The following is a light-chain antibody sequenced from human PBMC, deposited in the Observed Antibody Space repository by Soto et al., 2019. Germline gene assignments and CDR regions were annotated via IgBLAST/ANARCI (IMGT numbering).Light chain of an antibody. J-gene: IGKJ2*01. V-gene: IGKV3-20*01. CDR3: QQYGSSPYA. CDR1: QSVTDSY. CDR2: DAS. Sequence: EIVLTQSPGTLSLSPGERATLSCRASQSVTDSYLAWYQHKPGQAPRLLIYDASTRATAIPDRFSGGGSGTDFTLTISSLESEDFAVYYCQQYGSSPYAFGQGTKLEI.